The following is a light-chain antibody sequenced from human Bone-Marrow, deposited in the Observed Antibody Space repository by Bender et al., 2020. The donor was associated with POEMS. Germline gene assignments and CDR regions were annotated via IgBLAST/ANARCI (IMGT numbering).Light chain of an antibody. J-gene: IGLJ3*02. CDR2: EGS. CDR1: SSYVGSYSL. Sequence: QSALTQPASVSGSPGQSITISCTGTSSYVGSYSLVSWYQQHPGKAPKLMIYEGSKRPAGVSNRFSASKSGTTASLTISGLQAEDEADYYCCAKAGIWVFGGGTKLTVL. V-gene: IGLV2-23*01. CDR3: CAKAGIWV.